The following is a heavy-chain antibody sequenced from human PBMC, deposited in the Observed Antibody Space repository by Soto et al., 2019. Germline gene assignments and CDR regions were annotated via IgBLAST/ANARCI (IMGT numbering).Heavy chain of an antibody. J-gene: IGHJ4*02. CDR2: IKSKTDGGTT. V-gene: IGHV3-15*07. Sequence: EVQLVESGGGLVKPGGSLRLSCAASGFTFSNAWMNWVRQAPGKGLEWVGRIKSKTDGGTTDYAAPVKGRFTISRDDSKNTLYLQMNSLKTEDTAVYYCTTSHLYKDIVVVVAAYFDYWGQGTLVTVSS. D-gene: IGHD2-15*01. CDR3: TTSHLYKDIVVVVAAYFDY. CDR1: GFTFSNAW.